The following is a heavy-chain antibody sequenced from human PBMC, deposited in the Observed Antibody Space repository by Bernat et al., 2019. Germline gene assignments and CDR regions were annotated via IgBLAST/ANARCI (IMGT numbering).Heavy chain of an antibody. D-gene: IGHD2-2*01. Sequence: QVQLVQSGAEVKKPGASVKVSCKASGYTFTRYYMHWVRQAPGQGLEWMGIINPSGGSTSYAQKFQGRVTMTRDTSTSTVYMELSSLRSEDMAVYYCARDPCSSTSCSYFDYWGQGTLVTVSS. CDR1: GYTFTRYY. CDR2: INPSGGST. V-gene: IGHV1-46*01. CDR3: ARDPCSSTSCSYFDY. J-gene: IGHJ4*02.